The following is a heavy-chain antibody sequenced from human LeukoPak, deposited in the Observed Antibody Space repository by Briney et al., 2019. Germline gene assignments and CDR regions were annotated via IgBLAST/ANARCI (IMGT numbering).Heavy chain of an antibody. CDR1: GYTFTSYY. V-gene: IGHV1-46*01. Sequence: ASXKVXCKASGYTFTSYYMHWVRQAPGQGREWRGIINPSGGSTSYAQKFQGRVTMTRDTSTSTVYMELSSLRSEDTAVYYCARGPRSHTNWFDPWGQGTLVTVSS. J-gene: IGHJ5*02. CDR3: ARGPRSHTNWFDP. CDR2: INPSGGST.